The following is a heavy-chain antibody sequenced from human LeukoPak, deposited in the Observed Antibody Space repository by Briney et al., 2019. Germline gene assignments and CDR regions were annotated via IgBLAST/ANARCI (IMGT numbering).Heavy chain of an antibody. V-gene: IGHV4-39*01. D-gene: IGHD3-22*01. CDR2: ISYSGST. CDR1: GGSISSSSYY. J-gene: IGHJ2*01. Sequence: PSETLSLTCTVSGGSISSSSYYWGWIRQPPGKGLEWIGSISYSGSTYFNLSLKSRVMISVDTSSNQISLKLSSVTAADTAVYYCARHVTGSSGYYYRPHWYFDLWGRGTLVTVSS. CDR3: ARHVTGSSGYYYRPHWYFDL.